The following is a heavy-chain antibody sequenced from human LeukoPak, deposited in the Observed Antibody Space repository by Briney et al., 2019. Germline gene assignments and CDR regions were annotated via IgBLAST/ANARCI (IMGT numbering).Heavy chain of an antibody. V-gene: IGHV3-30*18. J-gene: IGHJ4*02. Sequence: GGSLRLSCAASGFTFSSYAMHWVRQAPGKGLEWVAVISYDGGNKFYADSAKGRFTISRDNSKNALYLQMNSLRAEDTAVYYCAKRLSSTWYQFDYWGQGTLVTVSS. D-gene: IGHD6-13*01. CDR3: AKRLSSTWYQFDY. CDR1: GFTFSSYA. CDR2: ISYDGGNK.